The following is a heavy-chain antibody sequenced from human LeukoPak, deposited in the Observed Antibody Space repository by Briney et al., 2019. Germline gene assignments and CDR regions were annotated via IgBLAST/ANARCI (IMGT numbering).Heavy chain of an antibody. CDR3: ARSRDGYNSVVQNFDY. CDR2: IYYSGST. V-gene: IGHV4-59*01. CDR1: GGSISSYY. D-gene: IGHD5-24*01. J-gene: IGHJ4*02. Sequence: SETLSLTCTVSGGSISSYYWSWLRQPPGKGLEWIGYIYYSGSTNYNPSLKSRVTISVDTSKNQFSLKLSSVTAADTAVYYCARSRDGYNSVVQNFDYWGQGTLVTVSS.